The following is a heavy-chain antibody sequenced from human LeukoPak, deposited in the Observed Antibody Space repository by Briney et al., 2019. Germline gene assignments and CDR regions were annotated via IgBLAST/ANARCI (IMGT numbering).Heavy chain of an antibody. Sequence: PGGSLRLSCAASGFTFSSYAMSWVRQAPGKGLEWVSAISGSGGSTYYADSVKGRFTISRDNSKNTLYLQMNSLRAEDTAVYYCAKKQQWLVRSERSNGFDIWGQGTMVTVSS. J-gene: IGHJ3*02. D-gene: IGHD6-19*01. CDR1: GFTFSSYA. V-gene: IGHV3-23*01. CDR2: ISGSGGST. CDR3: AKKQQWLVRSERSNGFDI.